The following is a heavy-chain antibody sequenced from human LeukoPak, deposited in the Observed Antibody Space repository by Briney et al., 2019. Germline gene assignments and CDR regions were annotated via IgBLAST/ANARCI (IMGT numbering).Heavy chain of an antibody. Sequence: GGSLRLSCAASGFTFSDYWMTWVRQAPGRGLEFLANIKEDGSETYYVDSVEGRFTISRDNAKNSLSLQMNSLRAEDMAVYYCARATIFGVVSALGALDSWGQGTLVTVSS. CDR2: IKEDGSET. CDR3: ARATIFGVVSALGALDS. CDR1: GFTFSDYW. D-gene: IGHD3-3*01. V-gene: IGHV3-7*01. J-gene: IGHJ4*02.